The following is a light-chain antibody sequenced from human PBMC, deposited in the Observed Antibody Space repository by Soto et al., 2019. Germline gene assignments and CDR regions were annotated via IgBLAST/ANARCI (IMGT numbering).Light chain of an antibody. Sequence: DSQMTQYPSTLSASVGDRVTITCRASQSISSWLAWYQQKPGKAAKLLIFKASTIQSSVTPRLSGSGSGTDFTLTISSLQHDDFANYCCHQYDSSAMTFGGGTKVEIK. V-gene: IGKV1-5*03. CDR3: HQYDSSAMT. CDR2: KAS. CDR1: QSISSW. J-gene: IGKJ4*01.